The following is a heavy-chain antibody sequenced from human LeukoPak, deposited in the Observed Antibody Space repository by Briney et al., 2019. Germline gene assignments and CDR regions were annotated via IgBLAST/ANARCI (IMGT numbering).Heavy chain of an antibody. J-gene: IGHJ4*02. CDR2: ISAYNGNT. V-gene: IGHV1-18*01. CDR3: AREERITMVRGVSHYTDY. D-gene: IGHD3-10*01. Sequence: ASVKVSCKASGYTFTSYGISWVRQAPGQGLKWMGWISAYNGNTNYAQKLQGRVTMTTDTSTSTAYMELRSLRSDDTAVYYCAREERITMVRGVSHYTDYWGQGTLVTVSS. CDR1: GYTFTSYG.